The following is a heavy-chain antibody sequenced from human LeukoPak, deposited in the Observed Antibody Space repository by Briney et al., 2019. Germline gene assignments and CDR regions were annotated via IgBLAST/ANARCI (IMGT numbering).Heavy chain of an antibody. CDR2: TSKDGSDT. CDR3: ARGGYSGSYYRFS. V-gene: IGHV3-74*01. J-gene: IGHJ4*02. D-gene: IGHD6-25*01. CDR1: GFTFSDSW. Sequence: GGSLRLSCAVSGFTFSDSWMHWVCHAPGKGPEWLSRTSKDGSDTVYADSAKGRLTASRDNAKNTVYLELTNLRPDDTALYYCARGGYSGSYYRFSWGRGTLVTVAS.